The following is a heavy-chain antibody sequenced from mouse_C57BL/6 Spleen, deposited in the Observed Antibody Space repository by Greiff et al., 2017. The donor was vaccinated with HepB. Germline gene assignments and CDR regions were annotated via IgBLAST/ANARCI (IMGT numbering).Heavy chain of an antibody. CDR1: GYSITSGYY. J-gene: IGHJ1*03. D-gene: IGHD2-3*01. V-gene: IGHV3-6*01. CDR3: ARRDGYRYFDV. CDR2: ISYDGSN. Sequence: EVQLQQSGPGLVKPSQSLSLTCSVTGYSITSGYYWNWIRQFPGNKLEWMGYISYDGSNNYNPSLKNRISITRDTSKNQFFLKLNSVTTEDTATYYCARRDGYRYFDVWGTGTTVTVSS.